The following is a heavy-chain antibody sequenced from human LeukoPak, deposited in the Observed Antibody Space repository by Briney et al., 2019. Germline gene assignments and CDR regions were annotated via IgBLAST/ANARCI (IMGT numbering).Heavy chain of an antibody. V-gene: IGHV1-18*01. J-gene: IGHJ5*02. CDR1: GYTFTSYG. Sequence: GASVKVSCKASGYTFTSYGISWVRQAPGQGLEWMGWISAYNGNTNYAQKLQGRVTMTTDTSTSTAYMELRSLRSDDTAVYYCARDAPSLYYDSSGYNPWGQGTLVTVSS. CDR2: ISAYNGNT. D-gene: IGHD3-22*01. CDR3: ARDAPSLYYDSSGYNP.